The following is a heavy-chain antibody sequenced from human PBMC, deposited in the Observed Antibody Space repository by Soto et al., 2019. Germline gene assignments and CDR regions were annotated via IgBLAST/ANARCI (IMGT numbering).Heavy chain of an antibody. Sequence: DVQLVKTGGGLIQPGGSLRLSCAASGFIVSSSYMSWVRQAPGKGLEWVSVIYSDGRTYYADSVKGRFTISRDNSKNTLYLQMNSLRAEDTAVYYCARCSGWYGQCYFGGWGHGPLVTVSS. CDR3: ARCSGWYGQCYFGG. V-gene: IGHV3-53*02. CDR1: GFIVSSSY. CDR2: IYSDGRT. J-gene: IGHJ4*01. D-gene: IGHD6-13*01.